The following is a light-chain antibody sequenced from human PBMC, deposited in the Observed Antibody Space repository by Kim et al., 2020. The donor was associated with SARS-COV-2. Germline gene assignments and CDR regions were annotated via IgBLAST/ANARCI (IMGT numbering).Light chain of an antibody. J-gene: IGKJ5*01. CDR1: QDIRND. CDR2: GAS. V-gene: IGKV1-17*01. CDR3: LQYRTYPRT. Sequence: ASVGDRVTITCRASQDIRNDLGWYQQNPGRAPKRLIYGASSLQSGVPSRFSGSGSETEFTLTINSLQPEDFATYYCLQYRTYPRTFGQGTRLEIK.